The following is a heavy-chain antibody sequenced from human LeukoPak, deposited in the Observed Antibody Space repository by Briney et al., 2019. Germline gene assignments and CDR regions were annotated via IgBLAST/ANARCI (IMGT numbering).Heavy chain of an antibody. D-gene: IGHD3-10*01. Sequence: SVKVSCKASGGTFSSYAISWVRQAPGQGLEWMGGIIAIFGTANYAQKFQGKVTITPDESTRTAYMELSSLRSEDTAVYYCARGREGYYYGSGSLSWFDPWGQGTLVTVSS. CDR3: ARGREGYYYGSGSLSWFDP. J-gene: IGHJ5*02. CDR1: GGTFSSYA. CDR2: IIAIFGTA. V-gene: IGHV1-69*01.